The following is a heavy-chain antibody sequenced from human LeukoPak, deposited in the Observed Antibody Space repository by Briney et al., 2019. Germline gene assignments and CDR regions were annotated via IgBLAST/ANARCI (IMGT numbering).Heavy chain of an antibody. J-gene: IGHJ5*02. V-gene: IGHV3-20*01. Sequence: PGGSLRLSCAASGFTFENYGMSWVRQVPGKGLEWVSGINWSGGSTGYADSVKGRFTISRDNAKNSVYLQMNNLRAEDTALYLCARDVGYEYFWFDPWGQGTLVTVSS. CDR3: ARDVGYEYFWFDP. CDR1: GFTFENYG. D-gene: IGHD5-12*01. CDR2: INWSGGST.